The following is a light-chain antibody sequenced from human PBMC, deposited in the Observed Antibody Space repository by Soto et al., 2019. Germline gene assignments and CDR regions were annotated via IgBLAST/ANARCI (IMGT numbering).Light chain of an antibody. CDR3: QAYDSSLGGSV. CDR2: GNN. V-gene: IGLV1-40*01. CDR1: SSNIGAGYD. Sequence: QSVLTQSPSVSGAPGQRVTISCTGRSSNIGAGYDVHWYQQLPGTAPKLLIDGNNNRPSGVPDRFAGSKSGTSASLAITGLQAEDEADYYCQAYDSSLGGSVFGGVTKVTVL. J-gene: IGLJ3*02.